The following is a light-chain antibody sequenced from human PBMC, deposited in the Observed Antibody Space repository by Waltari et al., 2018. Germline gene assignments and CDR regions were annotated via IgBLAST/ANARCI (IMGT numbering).Light chain of an antibody. CDR1: QSVGRY. CDR2: GAS. J-gene: IGKJ1*01. Sequence: EIVLTQSPGTLSLSPGARATLSCRASQSVGRYLAWYQQKPGQAPRLLIYGASTRATGIPDRFSGSGSGTDFSLISSRLEPEDFAVYFCQKYEALPATFGQGTKVEIK. V-gene: IGKV3-20*01. CDR3: QKYEALPAT.